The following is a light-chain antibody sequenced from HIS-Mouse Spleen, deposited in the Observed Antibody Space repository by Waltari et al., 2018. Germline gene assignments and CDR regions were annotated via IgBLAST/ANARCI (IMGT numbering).Light chain of an antibody. V-gene: IGLV2-23*03. CDR2: EGS. CDR3: CSYAGSSTFEV. J-gene: IGLJ2*01. CDR1: SSDVGSYNL. Sequence: QSALTQPASVSGSPGQSITISCTATSSDVGSYNLVSWYQQHPGKAPNLMIYEGSKRPSGVSNRFSGSKSGNTASLTISGLQAEDEADYYCCSYAGSSTFEVFGGGTKLTVL.